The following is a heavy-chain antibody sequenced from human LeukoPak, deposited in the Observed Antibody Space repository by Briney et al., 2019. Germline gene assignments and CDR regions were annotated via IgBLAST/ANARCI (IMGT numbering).Heavy chain of an antibody. J-gene: IGHJ4*02. CDR2: IYSSGSA. CDR3: QSRYLEWLLEY. CDR1: GGSINSNNYY. Sequence: SETLSLTCTVSGGSINSNNYYWGWIRQPPGKGLEWIGSIYSSGSAYYNPSLKSRVTISVDTSKNQSSLRLSSVTAADTAVYYCQSRYLEWLLEYWGQGTLVTVSS. V-gene: IGHV4-39*01. D-gene: IGHD3-3*01.